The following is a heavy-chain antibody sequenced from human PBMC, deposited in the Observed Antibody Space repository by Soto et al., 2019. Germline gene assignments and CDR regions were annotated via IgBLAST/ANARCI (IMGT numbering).Heavy chain of an antibody. CDR1: GFTFSSYA. D-gene: IGHD5-18*01. CDR3: AKGGAALVYYYMDV. Sequence: GGSLRLSCAASGFTFSSYAMSWVRQAPGKGLEWVSAISGSGGSTYYADSVKGRFTISRDNSKNTLYLQMNSLRAEDTAVYYCAKGGAALVYYYMDVWGKGTTVTVSS. J-gene: IGHJ6*03. V-gene: IGHV3-23*01. CDR2: ISGSGGST.